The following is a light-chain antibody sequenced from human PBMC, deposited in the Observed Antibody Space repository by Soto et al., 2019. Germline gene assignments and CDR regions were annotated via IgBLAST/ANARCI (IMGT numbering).Light chain of an antibody. Sequence: QSVLTQPASVSGSPGQSITISCTGTSSDVGAYNYVSWYQQHPGKAPKLVIYGVSNRPSGVSTRFSGSRSDNTASLTISGLQAEDDADYYCSSYTTGSFMFGGGTKLTVL. CDR2: GVS. V-gene: IGLV2-14*03. J-gene: IGLJ3*02. CDR1: SSDVGAYNY. CDR3: SSYTTGSFM.